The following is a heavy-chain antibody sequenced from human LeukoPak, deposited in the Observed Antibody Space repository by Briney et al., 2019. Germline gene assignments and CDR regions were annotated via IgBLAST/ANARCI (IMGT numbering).Heavy chain of an antibody. D-gene: IGHD3-10*01. CDR1: GYTFTSYG. CDR3: AREESYGMDV. V-gene: IGHV1-18*01. Sequence: ASVKVSCKASGYTFTSYGISWVRQAPGQGLEWMGWIANYNGDTNYVQKLQGRVTMTTDISTRTVYMELRSLRSDDTAVYYCAREESYGMDVWGQGTTVTVSS. J-gene: IGHJ6*02. CDR2: IANYNGDT.